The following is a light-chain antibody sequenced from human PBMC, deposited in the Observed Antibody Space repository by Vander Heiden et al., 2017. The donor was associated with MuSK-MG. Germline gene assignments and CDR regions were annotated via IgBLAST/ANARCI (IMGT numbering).Light chain of an antibody. CDR1: QSVGSN. CDR3: QQYSTWPLT. J-gene: IGKJ4*01. V-gene: IGKV3D-15*01. Sequence: VMTQSPATLSVSPGDRATLSCRASQSVGSNLAWYQDTPGQAPRLLLYSASTRATGIPARFSGGGSGTEFTLTITSLQSEDFAVYYCQQYSTWPLTFGGGTKVEIK. CDR2: SAS.